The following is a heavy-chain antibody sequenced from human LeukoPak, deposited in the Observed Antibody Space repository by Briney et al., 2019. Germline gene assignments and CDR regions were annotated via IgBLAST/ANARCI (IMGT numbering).Heavy chain of an antibody. Sequence: GGSLRLSCAASGFTFSSYWMSWVRQAPGKGLEWVANIKEDGSEKYYVDSVKGRFTISRDNAKNSLYLQMNSLRAEDTAMYYCARDSGWFRFDYWGQGTLVTVSS. V-gene: IGHV3-7*03. CDR1: GFTFSSYW. D-gene: IGHD6-13*01. CDR3: ARDSGWFRFDY. CDR2: IKEDGSEK. J-gene: IGHJ4*02.